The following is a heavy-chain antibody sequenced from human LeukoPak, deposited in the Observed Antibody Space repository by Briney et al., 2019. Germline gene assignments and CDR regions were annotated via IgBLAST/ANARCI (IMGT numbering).Heavy chain of an antibody. D-gene: IGHD6-19*01. CDR3: ARKSAGEIAVAGLFDY. CDR1: GGSLSSSSYY. V-gene: IGHV4-39*01. J-gene: IGHJ4*02. Sequence: SETLSLTCTVSGGSLSSSSYYWGWIRQPPGKGLEWIGSIYYSGSTYYNPSLKSRVTISVDTSKNQFSLKLSSVTAADTAVYYCARKSAGEIAVAGLFDYWGQGTLVTVSS. CDR2: IYYSGST.